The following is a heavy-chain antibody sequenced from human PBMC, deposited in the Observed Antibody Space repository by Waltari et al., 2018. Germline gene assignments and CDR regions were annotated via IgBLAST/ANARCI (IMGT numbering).Heavy chain of an antibody. V-gene: IGHV1-3*01. J-gene: IGHJ5*02. CDR1: GYTFTSYA. D-gene: IGHD2-15*01. Sequence: QVQLVQSGAEVKKPGASVKVSCKASGYTFTSYAMHWVRQAPGQGLEWMGWINAGNGNTKYSQKFQGRVTITRDTSASTAYMELSSLRSEDTAVYYCARDPYCSGGSCYFNWFDPWGQGTLVTVSS. CDR3: ARDPYCSGGSCYFNWFDP. CDR2: INAGNGNT.